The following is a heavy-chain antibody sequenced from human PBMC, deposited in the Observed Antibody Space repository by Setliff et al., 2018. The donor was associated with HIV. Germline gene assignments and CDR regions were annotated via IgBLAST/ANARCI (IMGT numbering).Heavy chain of an antibody. CDR1: GFTFTGAW. V-gene: IGHV3-15*01. CDR3: TTAPFTMIIPIISKDAFDV. D-gene: IGHD3-22*01. Sequence: PGGSLRLSCAGSGFTFTGAWVSWVRQAPGKGLEWVGRIQRKTGGGTGTPDYTAPVRGRFTISRDDSGDTVFLQMNSLKTEDTAMYYCTTAPFTMIIPIISKDAFDVWGQGTMVTVSS. J-gene: IGHJ3*01. CDR2: IQRKTGGGTGTP.